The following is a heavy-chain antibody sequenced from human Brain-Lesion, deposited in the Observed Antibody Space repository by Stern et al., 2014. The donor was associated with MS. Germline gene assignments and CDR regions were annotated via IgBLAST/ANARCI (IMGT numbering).Heavy chain of an antibody. CDR2: IYTTGST. CDR1: GGSVGSGSYD. V-gene: IGHV4-61*02. CDR3: ARDKEDTNMAFRYFDN. D-gene: IGHD5-18*01. Sequence: MQLVESGPGLVKPSQTLSLTCTVSGGSVGSGSYDWSWIRQPAGKGLEWIGRIYTTGSTYYNPSQKSRVSISIDTSKTQFSLKLPSVTAADTAVYYCARDKEDTNMAFRYFDNWGQGTLVTVSS. J-gene: IGHJ4*02.